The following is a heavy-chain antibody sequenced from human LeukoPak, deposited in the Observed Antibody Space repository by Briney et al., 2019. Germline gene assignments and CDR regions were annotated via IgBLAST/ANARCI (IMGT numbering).Heavy chain of an antibody. J-gene: IGHJ3*02. Sequence: PSETLSLTFTVSGGSISSSSYYWGWIRQPPGKGLEWIGSIYYSGSTYYNPSLKSRVTISVDTSKNQFSLKLSSVTAADTAVYYCARGYYGDADNDAFDIWGQGTMVTVSS. CDR1: GGSISSSSYY. CDR3: ARGYYGDADNDAFDI. CDR2: IYYSGST. V-gene: IGHV4-39*07. D-gene: IGHD4-17*01.